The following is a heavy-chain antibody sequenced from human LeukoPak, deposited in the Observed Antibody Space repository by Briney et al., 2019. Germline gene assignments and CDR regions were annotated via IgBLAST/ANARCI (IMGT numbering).Heavy chain of an antibody. D-gene: IGHD3-22*01. J-gene: IGHJ3*02. V-gene: IGHV3-23*01. CDR2: ISGSGGST. Sequence: GGTLRLSCAASGFTFSSYGMSWVRQAPGKGLEWVSAISGSGGSTYYADSVKGRFTISRDNSKNTLYLQMNSLRAEDTAVYYCARDRVVSGDAFDIWGQGTMVTVSS. CDR1: GFTFSSYG. CDR3: ARDRVVSGDAFDI.